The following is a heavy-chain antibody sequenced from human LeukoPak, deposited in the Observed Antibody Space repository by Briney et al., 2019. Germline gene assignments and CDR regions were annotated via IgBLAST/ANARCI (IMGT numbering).Heavy chain of an antibody. CDR3: ARWGCNSTSCLFDY. V-gene: IGHV1-3*04. D-gene: IGHD2/OR15-2a*01. J-gene: IGHJ4*02. Sequence: GASVKVSCKASGYTFTTYAINWVRQAPGQRLEWMGWINTGNGNTKYSQKFQGRVTITRDTSASTAYMELSSLRSEDTAVYYCARWGCNSTSCLFDYWGQGTLVTVSS. CDR2: INTGNGNT. CDR1: GYTFTTYA.